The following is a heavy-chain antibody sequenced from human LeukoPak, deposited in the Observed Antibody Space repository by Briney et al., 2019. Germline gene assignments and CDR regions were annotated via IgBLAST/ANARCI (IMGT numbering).Heavy chain of an antibody. J-gene: IGHJ3*02. CDR1: GYIFTSCS. CDR2: IYPGDSDT. V-gene: IGHV5-51*01. Sequence: GESLKISCKGSGYIFTSCSIGGVRQMPGKGLEWMGIIYPGDSDTRYSPSFQGQVTISADKSIGTAYLQWCSLKASDTAMYYCARLTVRGYYDSSGYPSDAFDIWGQGTMVTVSS. CDR3: ARLTVRGYYDSSGYPSDAFDI. D-gene: IGHD3-22*01.